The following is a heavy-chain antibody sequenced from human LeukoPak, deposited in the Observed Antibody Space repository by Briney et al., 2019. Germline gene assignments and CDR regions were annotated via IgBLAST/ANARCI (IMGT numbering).Heavy chain of an antibody. J-gene: IGHJ4*02. CDR3: ARGNDIVVVAAVRYFHRLRFDY. V-gene: IGHV4-34*01. D-gene: IGHD2-15*01. Sequence: PSETLSLTCAVYGGSFSDYYWSWIRQPPGKGLEWIGEINHSGSTKYNPSLKSRVTISVDTSKNQFSLKPSSVTAADTAVYYCARGNDIVVVAAVRYFHRLRFDYWGQETLVTVSS. CDR2: INHSGST. CDR1: GGSFSDYY.